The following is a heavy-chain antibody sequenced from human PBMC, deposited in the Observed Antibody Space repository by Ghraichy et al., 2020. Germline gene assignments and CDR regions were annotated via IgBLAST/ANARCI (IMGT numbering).Heavy chain of an antibody. D-gene: IGHD5-18*01. CDR3: ACGYSYGPKY. CDR1: GFTFSSYS. Sequence: GGSLRLSCAASGFTFSSYSMNWVRQAPGKGLEWVSYISSSSSTIYYADSVKGRFTISRDNAKNSLYLQMNSLRAEDTAVYYCACGYSYGPKYWGQGTLVTVSS. V-gene: IGHV3-48*01. CDR2: ISSSSSTI. J-gene: IGHJ4*02.